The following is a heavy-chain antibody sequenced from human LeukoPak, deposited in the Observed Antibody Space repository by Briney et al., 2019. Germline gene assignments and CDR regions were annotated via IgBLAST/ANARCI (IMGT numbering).Heavy chain of an antibody. CDR2: INHSGST. CDR3: AREASGWASGAFDI. Sequence: SETLSLTCAVYGGSFSGYYWSWIRQPPGKGLEWIGEINHSGSTNYNPSLNSRVTISVDTSKNQFSLKLSSVTAADTAVYYCAREASGWASGAFDIWGQGTMVTVSS. CDR1: GGSFSGYY. D-gene: IGHD6-19*01. J-gene: IGHJ3*02. V-gene: IGHV4-34*01.